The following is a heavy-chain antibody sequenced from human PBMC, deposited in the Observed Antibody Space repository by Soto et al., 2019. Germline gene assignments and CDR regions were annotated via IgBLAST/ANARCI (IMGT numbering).Heavy chain of an antibody. Sequence: PSETLSLTCTVSGGSISSYYWSWIRQPPGKGLEWIGYIYYSGSTNYNPSLKSRVTISVDTSKNQFSLKLSSVTAADTAVYYCARGPYYYGSGSPSWIDYWGQGTLVTVS. CDR1: GGSISSYY. V-gene: IGHV4-59*01. CDR2: IYYSGST. J-gene: IGHJ4*02. D-gene: IGHD3-10*01. CDR3: ARGPYYYGSGSPSWIDY.